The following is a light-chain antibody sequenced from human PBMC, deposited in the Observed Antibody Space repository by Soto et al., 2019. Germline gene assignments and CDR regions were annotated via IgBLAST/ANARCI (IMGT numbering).Light chain of an antibody. CDR2: GAS. J-gene: IGKJ4*01. Sequence: EIVLTQSPGTLSLSPGERVTLSCRASQSVSSFYLAWYQQKPGQAPRLLIYGASSRATGIPDRFSGSGSGTDFTLTISRLEPEDFAVYYCQQYGSSPLTFGRGTKVEIK. CDR3: QQYGSSPLT. V-gene: IGKV3-20*01. CDR1: QSVSSFY.